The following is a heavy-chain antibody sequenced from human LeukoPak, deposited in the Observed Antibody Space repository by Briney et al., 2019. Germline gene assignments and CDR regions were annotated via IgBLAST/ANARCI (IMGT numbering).Heavy chain of an antibody. CDR1: GFTFGDYA. D-gene: IGHD3-9*01. Sequence: GGSLRLSCTASGFTFGDYAMSWFRQAPGKGLEWVGFIRSKAYGGTTEYAASVKGRFTISRDDSKSIAYLQMNSLKTEDTAVYYCTRSDFGRVLRYAMVGMDVWGQGTTVTVSS. CDR3: TRSDFGRVLRYAMVGMDV. J-gene: IGHJ6*02. V-gene: IGHV3-49*03. CDR2: IRSKAYGGTT.